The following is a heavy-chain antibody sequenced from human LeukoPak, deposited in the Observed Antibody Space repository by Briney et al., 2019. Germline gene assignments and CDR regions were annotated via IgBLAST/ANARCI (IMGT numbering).Heavy chain of an antibody. CDR1: GGSFSGYY. CDR3: ARGSGTYYYDSSGYPVLGY. J-gene: IGHJ4*02. D-gene: IGHD3-22*01. V-gene: IGHV4-34*01. Sequence: SETLSLTCAVYGGSFSGYYWSWIRQPPGKGLEWIGEINHSGSTNYNPSLKSRVTISVDTSKNQFSLKLSSVTAADTAVYYCARGSGTYYYDSSGYPVLGYWGQGTLATVSS. CDR2: INHSGST.